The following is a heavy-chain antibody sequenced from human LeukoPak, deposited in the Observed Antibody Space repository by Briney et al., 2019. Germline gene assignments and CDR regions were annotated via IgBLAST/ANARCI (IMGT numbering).Heavy chain of an antibody. CDR1: GFTFTYAW. Sequence: GGSLRLSCAASGFTFTYAWMSWVRQAPGKGLEWVGRIKSKTDGGTTDYAAPVKGRFTISRDDSKNTLYLQMNSLKTEDTAVYYCTKIQDYYYYYMDVWGKGTTVTVSS. J-gene: IGHJ6*03. CDR3: TKIQDYYYYYMDV. D-gene: IGHD5-18*01. V-gene: IGHV3-15*01. CDR2: IKSKTDGGTT.